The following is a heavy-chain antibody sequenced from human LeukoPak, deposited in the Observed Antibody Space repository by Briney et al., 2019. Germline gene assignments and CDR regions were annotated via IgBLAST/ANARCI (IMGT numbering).Heavy chain of an antibody. V-gene: IGHV1-2*06. CDR1: GYTFTGYY. J-gene: IGHJ6*02. CDR2: INPYSGDT. Sequence: ASVKVSCKASGYTFTGYYIHWVRQAPGQGLEWMGRINPYSGDTNYAQKFQGRVTMTRDTSISTAYMDLSRLRSDDTAVYYCARGPTVTTFPPYYYYGMDVWGQGTTVTVSS. D-gene: IGHD4-11*01. CDR3: ARGPTVTTFPPYYYYGMDV.